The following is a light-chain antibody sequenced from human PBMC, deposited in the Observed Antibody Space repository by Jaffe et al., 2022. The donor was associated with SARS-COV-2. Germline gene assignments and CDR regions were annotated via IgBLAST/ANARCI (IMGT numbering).Light chain of an antibody. CDR1: SSEIGGYKY. Sequence: QSALTQPASVSGSPGQSITISCTGTSSEIGGYKYVSWFQQHPGRAPKLMIYEVSNRPSGVSNRFSGSKSGNTASLTISGLQAEDEADYYCSSYTSSSTWVFGGGTKLTVL. CDR2: EVS. V-gene: IGLV2-14*01. J-gene: IGLJ3*02. CDR3: SSYTSSSTWV.